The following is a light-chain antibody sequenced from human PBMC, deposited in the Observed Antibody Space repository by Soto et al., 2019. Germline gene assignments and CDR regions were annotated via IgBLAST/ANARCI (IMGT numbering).Light chain of an antibody. V-gene: IGKV1-9*01. J-gene: IGKJ4*01. CDR1: QGISSF. Sequence: DIQLTQSPSFLSASVGDRVTITCRASQGISSFLAWYQQKPGKAPNLLISAASNLRTGVPSRFSGSGSGTEFTLTISSLQPEDFATYYCQHLYTYPLTFGGGTKVEI. CDR2: AAS. CDR3: QHLYTYPLT.